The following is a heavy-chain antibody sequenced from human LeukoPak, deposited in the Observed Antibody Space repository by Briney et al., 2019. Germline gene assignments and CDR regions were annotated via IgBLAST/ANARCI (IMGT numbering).Heavy chain of an antibody. J-gene: IGHJ4*02. CDR2: IIPIFGTA. Sequence: SVKVSCKASGGTFSSYAISWVRQAPGQGLEWMGGIIPIFGTANYAQKFQGRVTITADESTSTAYMELSSLRSEDTAVYYCASWFEGGFEHFDYWGQGTLVTVSS. CDR1: GGTFSSYA. CDR3: ASWFEGGFEHFDY. V-gene: IGHV1-69*13. D-gene: IGHD3-16*01.